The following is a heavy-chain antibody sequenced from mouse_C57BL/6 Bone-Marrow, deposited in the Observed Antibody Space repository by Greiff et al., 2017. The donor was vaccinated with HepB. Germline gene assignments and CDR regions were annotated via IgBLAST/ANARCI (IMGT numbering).Heavy chain of an antibody. J-gene: IGHJ2*01. D-gene: IGHD6-5*01. CDR3: ASPIRNFDY. V-gene: IGHV1-59*01. CDR1: GYTFTSYW. Sequence: QVQLKQPGAELVRPGTSVKLSCKASGYTFTSYWMHWVKQRPGQGLEWIGVIDPSDSYTNYNQKFKGKATLTVDTSSSTAYMQLSSLTSEDSAVYYCASPIRNFDYWGQGTTLTVSS. CDR2: IDPSDSYT.